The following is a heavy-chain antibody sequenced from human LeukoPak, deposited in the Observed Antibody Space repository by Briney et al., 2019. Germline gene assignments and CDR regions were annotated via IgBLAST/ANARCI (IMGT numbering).Heavy chain of an antibody. Sequence: PGGSLRLSCAASGFTFSSYSMNWVRQAPGKGLEWVSSISSSSSYIYYADSVKGRFTISRDNAKNSLYLQMNSLRAEDTAVYYCARDHVVRGAKASKALAYYYYYGMDVWGQGTTITVSS. CDR2: ISSSSSYI. D-gene: IGHD3-10*01. CDR3: ARDHVVRGAKASKALAYYYYYGMDV. V-gene: IGHV3-21*01. J-gene: IGHJ6*02. CDR1: GFTFSSYS.